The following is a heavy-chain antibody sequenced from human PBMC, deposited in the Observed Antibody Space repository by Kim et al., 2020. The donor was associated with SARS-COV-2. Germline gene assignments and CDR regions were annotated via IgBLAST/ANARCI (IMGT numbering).Heavy chain of an antibody. Sequence: SETLSLTCTVSGGSISSYYWSWIRQPPGKGLEWIGYIYYGGSTNYNPSLKSRVTISVDTSKNQFSLKLSSVTAADTAVYYCARDRGGDSNYGMDVWGQGT. D-gene: IGHD2-21*02. CDR2: IYYGGST. V-gene: IGHV4-59*13. CDR1: GGSISSYY. J-gene: IGHJ6*02. CDR3: ARDRGGDSNYGMDV.